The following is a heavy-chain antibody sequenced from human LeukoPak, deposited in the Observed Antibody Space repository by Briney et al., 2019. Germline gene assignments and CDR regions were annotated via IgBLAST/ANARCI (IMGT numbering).Heavy chain of an antibody. J-gene: IGHJ3*02. CDR2: IYSGGST. CDR3: VRDYASFLDI. Sequence: GGSLRLSCAASGFTVSSNYMSWVRQAPGKGLEWVSVIYSGGSTYYADSVKGRFTISRDNSKNTLYLQMNSLRAGDTAVYYCVRDYASFLDIWGQGTMVTVSS. D-gene: IGHD2-2*01. V-gene: IGHV3-66*01. CDR1: GFTVSSNY.